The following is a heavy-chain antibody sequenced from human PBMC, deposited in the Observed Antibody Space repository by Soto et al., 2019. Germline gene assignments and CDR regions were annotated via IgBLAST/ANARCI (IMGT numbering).Heavy chain of an antibody. V-gene: IGHV3-33*01. J-gene: IGHJ4*02. Sequence: PGGSLRLSCAASGFTFSSYGMHWVRQAPGKGLEWVAVIWYDGSNKYYADSVKGRFTISRDNSKNTLYLQMNSLRAEDTAVYYCARDRRQQLVQYYFDYWGQGTLVTAPQ. CDR1: GFTFSSYG. D-gene: IGHD6-13*01. CDR3: ARDRRQQLVQYYFDY. CDR2: IWYDGSNK.